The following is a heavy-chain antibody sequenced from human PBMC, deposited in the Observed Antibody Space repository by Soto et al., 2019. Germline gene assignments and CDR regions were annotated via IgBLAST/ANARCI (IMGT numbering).Heavy chain of an antibody. CDR2: ISAYNGNT. CDR1: VYTFTSYG. D-gene: IGHD2-15*01. CDR3: ARARGYSCSGGSCYPGYYFDY. J-gene: IGHJ4*02. V-gene: IGHV1-18*01. Sequence: ASGRVSCKASVYTFTSYGISWVRQAPGQGLEWMGWISAYNGNTNYAQKLQGRVTMTTDTSTSTAYMELRSLRSDDTAVYYCARARGYSCSGGSCYPGYYFDYWGQGTLVTVSS.